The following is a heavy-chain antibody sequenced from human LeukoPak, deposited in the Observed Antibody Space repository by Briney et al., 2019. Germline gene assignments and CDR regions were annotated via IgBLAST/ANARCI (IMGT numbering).Heavy chain of an antibody. V-gene: IGHV3-53*01. CDR2: IYGGST. CDR1: GFTVSDNY. Sequence: GGSLRLSCAASGFTVSDNYMTWVRQATGKGLECVSIIYGGSTYYADSVKGRFTISRDNSKNTVYLQMNSLRAEDTAVYYCARDFEGVHRTTNSYTYYYYMDVWGKGTTVIVSS. CDR3: ARDFEGVHRTTNSYTYYYYMDV. D-gene: IGHD2/OR15-2a*01. J-gene: IGHJ6*03.